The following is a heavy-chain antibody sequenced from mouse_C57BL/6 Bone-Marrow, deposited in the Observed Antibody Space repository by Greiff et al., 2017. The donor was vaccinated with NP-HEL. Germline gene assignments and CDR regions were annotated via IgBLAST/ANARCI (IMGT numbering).Heavy chain of an antibody. CDR1: GYTFTDHT. J-gene: IGHJ4*01. CDR2: IYPRDGST. D-gene: IGHD1-1*01. Sequence: QVQLQQSDAELVKPGASVKISCKVSGYTFTDHTIHWMKQRPEQGLEWIGYIYPRDGSTKYNEKFKGKATLTADKSSSTAYMQLNSLTSEDSAVYFCAKLGYYDSSPYNAMDYWGQGTSVTVSS. V-gene: IGHV1-78*01. CDR3: AKLGYYDSSPYNAMDY.